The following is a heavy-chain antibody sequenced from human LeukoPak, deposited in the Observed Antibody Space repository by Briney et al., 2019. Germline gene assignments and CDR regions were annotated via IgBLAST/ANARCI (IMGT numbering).Heavy chain of an antibody. CDR3: ARVRLGSGWSLFDF. Sequence: PGGSLRLSCAASGFTVSSNYMSRVRQAPGKGLEWVSVIYSGGSTYYADSVKGRFTISRHISQNTLYLQMNSLRAEDTAVYYCARVRLGSGWSLFDFWGQGTLVTVSS. CDR1: GFTVSSNY. CDR2: IYSGGST. V-gene: IGHV3-53*04. D-gene: IGHD6-19*01. J-gene: IGHJ4*02.